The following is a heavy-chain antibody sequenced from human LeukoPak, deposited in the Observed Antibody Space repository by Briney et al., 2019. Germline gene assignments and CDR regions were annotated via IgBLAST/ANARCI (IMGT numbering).Heavy chain of an antibody. CDR2: IWYDGSNK. Sequence: GRSLRLSCAASGFTFSNYGMHWVRQAPGKGLEWVAIIWYDGSNKYYADSVKGRFTISRDNSKNTLYLQMNSLRAEDTAVYYCAKASFDNSGYYYDAFDIWGQGTMVTVPS. CDR3: AKASFDNSGYYYDAFDI. J-gene: IGHJ3*02. CDR1: GFTFSNYG. V-gene: IGHV3-33*06. D-gene: IGHD3-22*01.